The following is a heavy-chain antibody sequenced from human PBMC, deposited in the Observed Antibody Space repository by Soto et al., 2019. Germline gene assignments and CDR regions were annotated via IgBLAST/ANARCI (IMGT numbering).Heavy chain of an antibody. J-gene: IGHJ4*02. CDR3: ASAIFGVVNTFAY. D-gene: IGHD3-3*01. V-gene: IGHV1-69*01. CDR1: GGTFSSDA. Sequence: QVQLVQSGAEVKKPGSSVKVSCKASGGTFSSDAISWVRQAPGQGLEWMGGIIPIFGTANYAQKFQGRVTMTADESTSTAYMEMTSLISEDTAVYYCASAIFGVVNTFAYWGQGALVTVSS. CDR2: IIPIFGTA.